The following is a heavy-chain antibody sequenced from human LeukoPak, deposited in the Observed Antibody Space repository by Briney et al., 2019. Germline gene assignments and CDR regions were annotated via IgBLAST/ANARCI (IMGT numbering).Heavy chain of an antibody. V-gene: IGHV1-24*01. D-gene: IGHD2-21*02. CDR3: ATEAAYCGGGCYPYFQH. Sequence: ASVKVSCKVSGYTLTELSMHWVRQAPGKGLEWMGGFDPEDGETIYAQKFQGRVTMTEDTSTDTAYMELSSLRSEDTAVYYCATEAAYCGGGCYPYFQHWGQGTLVTVSS. CDR2: FDPEDGET. CDR1: GYTLTELS. J-gene: IGHJ1*01.